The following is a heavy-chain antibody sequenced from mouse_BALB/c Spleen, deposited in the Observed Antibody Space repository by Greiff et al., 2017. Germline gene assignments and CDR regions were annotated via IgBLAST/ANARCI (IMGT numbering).Heavy chain of an antibody. CDR2: ISSGSSTI. V-gene: IGHV5-17*02. Sequence: EVMLVESGGGLVQPGGSRKLSCAASGFTFSSFGMHWVRQAPEKGLEWVAYISSGSSTIYYADTVKGRFTISRDNPKNTLFLQMTSLRSEDTAMYYCARRLTGSFADWGQGTLVTVSA. D-gene: IGHD4-1*01. J-gene: IGHJ3*01. CDR1: GFTFSSFG. CDR3: ARRLTGSFAD.